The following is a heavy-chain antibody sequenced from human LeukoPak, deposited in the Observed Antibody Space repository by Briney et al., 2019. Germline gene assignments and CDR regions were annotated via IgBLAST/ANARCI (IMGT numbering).Heavy chain of an antibody. CDR2: IRRKTNNYAT. J-gene: IGHJ3*02. CDR3: TRHNYDRSGYGAFDN. D-gene: IGHD3-22*01. Sequence: GGSLRLSCAASGFTFSGSDIHWVRQASGKGLEWVGHIRRKTNNYATADAAYVEGGYAFSRDDSKNTAYIQMNSLKTEDTAVYYCTRHNYDRSGYGAFDNWGQGTMVTVSS. V-gene: IGHV3-73*01. CDR1: GFTFSGSD.